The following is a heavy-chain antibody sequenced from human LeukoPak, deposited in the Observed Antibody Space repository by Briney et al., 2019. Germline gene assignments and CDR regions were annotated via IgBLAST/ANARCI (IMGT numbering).Heavy chain of an antibody. CDR2: ISSSSSYI. CDR1: GFTVSSNF. CDR3: ARGNGQQLDY. V-gene: IGHV3-21*01. J-gene: IGHJ4*02. Sequence: PGGSLRLSCAASGFTVSSNFMSWVRQAPGKGLEWVSSISSSSSYIYYADSVKGRFTISRDNAKNSLYLQMDSLKAEDTAVYYCARGNGQQLDYWGQGTLVTVSS. D-gene: IGHD6-13*01.